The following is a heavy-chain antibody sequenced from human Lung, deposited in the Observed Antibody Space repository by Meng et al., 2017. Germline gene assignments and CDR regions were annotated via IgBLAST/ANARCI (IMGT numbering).Heavy chain of an antibody. CDR1: GYPFPDYG. CDR3: ARDEDISAAGKLFGDY. D-gene: IGHD6-13*01. V-gene: IGHV1-2*06. Sequence: VALVRLGAGVKRPGASVKASGQTSGYPFPDYGLHWVRRAPGQGLEWMGRINPKSGDTHYAQRFQGRVTMTGDTSISTAYMELSGLRSDDTAMYYCARDEDISAAGKLFGDYWGQGTLVTVSS. J-gene: IGHJ4*02. CDR2: INPKSGDT.